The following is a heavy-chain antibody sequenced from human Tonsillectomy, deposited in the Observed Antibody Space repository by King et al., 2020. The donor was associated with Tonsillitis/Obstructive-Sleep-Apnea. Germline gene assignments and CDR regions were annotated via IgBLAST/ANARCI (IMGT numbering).Heavy chain of an antibody. CDR2: IFSNDEK. D-gene: IGHD2-2*01. CDR3: ARTSRQYLRTYYYYIDV. CDR1: GFSLSNTRMG. V-gene: IGHV2-26*01. Sequence: FTLKESGPVLVKPAETLTLTCTVSGFSLSNTRMGVTWIRQPPGKALEWLAHIFSNDEKSYIPSLESRLTISKDTSKSQVVLTMTNVDPVDTATYYCARTSRQYLRTYYYYIDVWGKGTPVTVSS. J-gene: IGHJ6*03.